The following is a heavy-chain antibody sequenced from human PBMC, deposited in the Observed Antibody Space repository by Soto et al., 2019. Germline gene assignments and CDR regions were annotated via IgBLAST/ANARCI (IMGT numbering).Heavy chain of an antibody. Sequence: QVQLVESGGGVVQPGRSLRLSCAASGYVFNHYGLHWVRQAPGKGLEWLTLTSYDGSNKQYADSVKGRFTISRDDSKNAVYLQMNSLRVDDTAVYYCASWGGSRSSGYYIDHWGKGTLVTVSS. CDR1: GYVFNHYG. CDR3: ASWGGSRSSGYYIDH. V-gene: IGHV3-33*01. D-gene: IGHD3-16*01. J-gene: IGHJ4*02. CDR2: TSYDGSNK.